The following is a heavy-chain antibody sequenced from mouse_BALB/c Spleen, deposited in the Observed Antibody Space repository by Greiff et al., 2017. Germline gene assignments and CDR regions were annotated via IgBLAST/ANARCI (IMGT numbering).Heavy chain of an antibody. Sequence: QVQLQQSGAELVKPGASVKLSCKASGYTFTSYWMHWVKQRPGQGLEWIGEINPSNGRTNYNEKFKSKATLTVDKSSSTAYMQLSSLTSEDSAVYYCARGPHYYGLYWGQGTLVTVSA. D-gene: IGHD1-2*01. CDR3: ARGPHYYGLY. CDR2: INPSNGRT. CDR1: GYTFTSYW. V-gene: IGHV1S81*02. J-gene: IGHJ3*01.